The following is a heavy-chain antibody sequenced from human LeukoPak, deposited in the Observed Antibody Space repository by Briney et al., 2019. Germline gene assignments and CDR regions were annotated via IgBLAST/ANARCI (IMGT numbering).Heavy chain of an antibody. D-gene: IGHD3-3*01. CDR1: GGSISSGGYY. J-gene: IGHJ6*02. Sequence: PSETLSLTCTVSGGSISSGGYYWSWIRQHPGKGLEWIGYIYYSGSTYYNPSLKSRVTISVDTSKNQFSLKLSSVTAADTAVYYCARDLSYDFWSGYYGYGMDVWGQGTTVTVSS. CDR2: IYYSGST. V-gene: IGHV4-31*03. CDR3: ARDLSYDFWSGYYGYGMDV.